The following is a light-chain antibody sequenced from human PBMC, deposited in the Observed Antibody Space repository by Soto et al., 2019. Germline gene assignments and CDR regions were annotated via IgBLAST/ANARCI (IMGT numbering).Light chain of an antibody. Sequence: EIVLTQSPGTLSLSPGERATLSCRASQTVSSNYLAWYQQKPGQAPRLLIYRASSRATGIPDRFSGSGSGTDFTLTISRLEPEDFAVYYCHQYGSSPLFTFGPGTTVDIK. CDR2: RAS. V-gene: IGKV3-20*01. J-gene: IGKJ3*01. CDR3: HQYGSSPLFT. CDR1: QTVSSNY.